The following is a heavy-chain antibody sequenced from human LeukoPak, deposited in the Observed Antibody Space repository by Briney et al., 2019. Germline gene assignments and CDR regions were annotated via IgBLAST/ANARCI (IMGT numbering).Heavy chain of an antibody. CDR1: GFTFSDYY. D-gene: IGHD3-22*01. Sequence: GGSLRLSCAASGFTFSDYYMSWIRQAPGKGLEWVSYISSSGSTIYYADSVKGRFTISRDNAKNSLYLQMNSLRAEDTAMYYCARDLSIYDSSGYYPSCFDYWGQGTLVTVSS. J-gene: IGHJ4*02. CDR3: ARDLSIYDSSGYYPSCFDY. CDR2: ISSSGSTI. V-gene: IGHV3-11*04.